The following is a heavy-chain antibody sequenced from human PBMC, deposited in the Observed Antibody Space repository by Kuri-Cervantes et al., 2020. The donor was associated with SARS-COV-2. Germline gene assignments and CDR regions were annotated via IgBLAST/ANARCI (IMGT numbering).Heavy chain of an antibody. V-gene: IGHV3-30*02. Sequence: GESLKISCAASGFTFSSYGMHWVRQAPGKGLEWVAFIRYDGSNKYHADSVKGRFTISRDNSKNTLYLQMNSLRAEDTAVYYCAKDFWIAIRDYGGRVDAFDIWGQGTMVTVSS. CDR3: AKDFWIAIRDYGGRVDAFDI. CDR1: GFTFSSYG. CDR2: IRYDGSNK. D-gene: IGHD4-23*01. J-gene: IGHJ3*02.